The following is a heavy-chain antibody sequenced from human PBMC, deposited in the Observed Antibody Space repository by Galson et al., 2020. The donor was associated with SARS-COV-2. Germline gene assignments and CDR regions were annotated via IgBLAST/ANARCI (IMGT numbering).Heavy chain of an antibody. Sequence: SENLSLTCTVSGASISSYYWSWIRQPPGRGLEWIAYIHNSGGTNYNPSLKSRVTISVDTSKNQFSLKLSSVTAADTAVYYCARGYCSDGSCYNAFDIWGQGTMVTVSS. CDR2: IHNSGGT. V-gene: IGHV4-59*01. CDR1: GASISSYY. CDR3: ARGYCSDGSCYNAFDI. J-gene: IGHJ3*02. D-gene: IGHD2-15*01.